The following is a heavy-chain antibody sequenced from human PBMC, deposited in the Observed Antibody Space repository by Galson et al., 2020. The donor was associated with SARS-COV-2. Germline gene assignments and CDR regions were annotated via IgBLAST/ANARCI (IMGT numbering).Heavy chain of an antibody. CDR3: ARIFCGGNSFSIIGAFDT. Sequence: VSGPTLVKPTQTLTLTCTFSGFSLSTGGMCVSWIRQPPGKALEWLARIDWDDDKYYNTSLKTRLTISKDTSKNQVVLTMTNMDPMDTATYYCARIFCGGNSFSIIGAFDTWGQGTMVTVSS. CDR1: GFSLSTGGMC. D-gene: IGHD2-21*02. J-gene: IGHJ3*02. CDR2: IDWDDDK. V-gene: IGHV2-70*11.